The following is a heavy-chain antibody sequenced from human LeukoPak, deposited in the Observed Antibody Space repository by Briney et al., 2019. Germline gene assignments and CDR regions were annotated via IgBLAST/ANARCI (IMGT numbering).Heavy chain of an antibody. V-gene: IGHV3-7*01. CDR2: IKQYGNEK. Sequence: GGSLRLSCAASGFTFSSYWMSWVRQAPGKGLEWVANIKQYGNEKYYVDSVKGRFTISRDNAKNSLYLQMNSLRAEDTAVYYCARTGGSSGWYSAALLKYYFDYWGQGTLVTVSS. CDR3: ARTGGSSGWYSAALLKYYFDY. D-gene: IGHD6-19*01. CDR1: GFTFSSYW. J-gene: IGHJ4*02.